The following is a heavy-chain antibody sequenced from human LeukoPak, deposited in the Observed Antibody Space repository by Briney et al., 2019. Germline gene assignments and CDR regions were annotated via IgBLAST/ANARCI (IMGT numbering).Heavy chain of an antibody. V-gene: IGHV3-23*01. CDR1: GFTFSSYA. CDR3: AKSLLTMVRGTRVLDY. Sequence: LPGGSLRLSRAASGFTFSSYAMSWVRQAPGKGLEWVSAISGSDGSTYYADSVKGRFTISRDNSKNTLYLQMNSLRAEDTAVYYCAKSLLTMVRGTRVLDYWGQGTLVTVSS. J-gene: IGHJ4*02. D-gene: IGHD3-10*01. CDR2: ISGSDGST.